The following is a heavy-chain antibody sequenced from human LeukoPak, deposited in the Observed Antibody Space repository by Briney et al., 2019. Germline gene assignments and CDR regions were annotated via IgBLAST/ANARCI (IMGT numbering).Heavy chain of an antibody. CDR1: GGSISSGDYY. CDR2: VYYSGST. V-gene: IGHV4-30-4*08. D-gene: IGHD3-10*01. J-gene: IGHJ6*03. CDR3: ARVGMVYYYYMDV. Sequence: SQTLSLTCTVSGGSISSGDYYWSWIRQPPGKGLEWIGYVYYSGSTSYNPSLKSRVTISVDTSKNQFSLKLSSVTAADTAVYYCARVGMVYYYYMDVWGKGTTVTVSS.